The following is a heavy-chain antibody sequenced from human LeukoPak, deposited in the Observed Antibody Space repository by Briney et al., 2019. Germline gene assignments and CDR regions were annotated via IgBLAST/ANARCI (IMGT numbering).Heavy chain of an antibody. J-gene: IGHJ6*03. CDR2: IKQDGSEK. V-gene: IGHV3-7*01. Sequence: GGSLRLSCAASGFTFSSYGMSWVRQAPGKGLEWVANIKQDGSEKYYVDSVKGRFTISRDNAKNSLYLQMNSLRAEDTAVYYCARGRSSIAARGGYYYYYMDVWGKGTTVTVSS. CDR1: GFTFSSYG. CDR3: ARGRSSIAARGGYYYYYMDV. D-gene: IGHD6-6*01.